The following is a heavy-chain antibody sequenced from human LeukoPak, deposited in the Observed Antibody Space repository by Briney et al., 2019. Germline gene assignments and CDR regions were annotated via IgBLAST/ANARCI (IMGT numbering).Heavy chain of an antibody. V-gene: IGHV3-21*01. J-gene: IGHJ4*02. CDR2: ISSRSSYI. D-gene: IGHD2/OR15-2a*01. CDR1: GFTFSSYS. CDR3: ERAWGSCNR. Sequence: PGGSLRLSCAASGFTFSSYSMNCVRQAPGKGLEWVSSISSRSSYIYYADSVKGRFTISRDNAKNSLYPQMNSLRAEDTAVYYCERAWGSCNRWGQGTLVPVS.